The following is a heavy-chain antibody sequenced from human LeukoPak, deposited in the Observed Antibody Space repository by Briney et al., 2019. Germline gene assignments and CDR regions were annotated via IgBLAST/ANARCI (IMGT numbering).Heavy chain of an antibody. Sequence: SETLSLTCTVSGGSTSSYYWSWIRQPAGKGLEWIGRIYTSGSTNYNPSLKSRVTMSVDTSKNQFSLKLSSVTAGDTAVYYCAREPRGGYYDSSGYAPGVPCDYWGQGTLVTVSS. CDR2: IYTSGST. CDR3: AREPRGGYYDSSGYAPGVPCDY. V-gene: IGHV4-4*07. D-gene: IGHD3-22*01. J-gene: IGHJ4*02. CDR1: GGSTSSYY.